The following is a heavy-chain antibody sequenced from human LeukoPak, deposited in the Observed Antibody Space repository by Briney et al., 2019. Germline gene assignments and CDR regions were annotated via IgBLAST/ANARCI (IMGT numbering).Heavy chain of an antibody. D-gene: IGHD1-1*01. Sequence: PGGTLRLSCAASGFTFRTYWMHWVRQGPGKGLVWLSHISPDGSTATYADSVKGRITISRDNANNTLYLQINSSIDEDAAVDFCSRGTSDWNGPDYWGQGTLLTVSS. J-gene: IGHJ4*02. CDR1: GFTFRTYW. V-gene: IGHV3-74*01. CDR2: ISPDGSTA. CDR3: SRGTSDWNGPDY.